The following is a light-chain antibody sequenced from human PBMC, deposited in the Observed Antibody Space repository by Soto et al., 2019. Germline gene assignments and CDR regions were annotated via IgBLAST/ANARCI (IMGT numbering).Light chain of an antibody. CDR2: MAA. J-gene: IGKJ4*01. V-gene: IGKV1-5*03. Sequence: DIQMTQSPSTLSASVGDRVTITCRASQSIGRWLAWYQLKPGKAPNRLIYMAASLQSGVPSRLSGSGSGTEFTLTISSLQPDDFATYFCQQYDSFPLTFGGGTKVEI. CDR1: QSIGRW. CDR3: QQYDSFPLT.